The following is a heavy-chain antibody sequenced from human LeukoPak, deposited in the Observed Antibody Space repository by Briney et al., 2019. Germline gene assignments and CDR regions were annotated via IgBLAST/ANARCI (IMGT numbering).Heavy chain of an antibody. CDR2: ISGSGGST. D-gene: IGHD4-17*01. J-gene: IGHJ4*02. CDR1: GFTFSSYA. Sequence: GGSLRLSCAASGFTFSSYAMSWVRQAPGKGLEWVSTISGSGGSTYYADSVKGRFTIPRDNSKNTLYLQMNSLRAEDTAVYYCAKDFSTVTTLGYFDYWGQGTLVTVSS. V-gene: IGHV3-23*01. CDR3: AKDFSTVTTLGYFDY.